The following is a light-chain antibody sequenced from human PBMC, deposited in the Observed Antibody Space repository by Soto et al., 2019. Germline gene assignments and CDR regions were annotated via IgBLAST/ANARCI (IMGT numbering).Light chain of an antibody. CDR1: SSNIGSHT. V-gene: IGLV1-44*01. Sequence: QSVLTQPPSASGAPGQTVTISCSGSSSNIGSHTVNWYQHLPGTAPKLLIYSNNQRPSGVPDRFSGSKSGTSASLAISGLQSEDEADYYCAAWDDSLNGLFGTGTKVTVL. J-gene: IGLJ1*01. CDR3: AAWDDSLNGL. CDR2: SNN.